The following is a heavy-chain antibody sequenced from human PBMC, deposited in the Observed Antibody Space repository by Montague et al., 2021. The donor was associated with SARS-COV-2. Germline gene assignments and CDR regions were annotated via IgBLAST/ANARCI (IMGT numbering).Heavy chain of an antibody. V-gene: IGHV4-39*01. Sequence: SETLSLTCIVSGGSISSSSYHWGWIRQPPGKGLEWIGTIYYSGXTXHXXXXKXRVTISVDTSKNQFSLKLSSVTAADTAVYYCVRLRYYGGNSGFQGLVDYWGQGALVTVSS. CDR3: VRLRYYGGNSGFQGLVDY. D-gene: IGHD4-23*01. CDR1: GGSISSSSYH. CDR2: IYYSGXT. J-gene: IGHJ4*02.